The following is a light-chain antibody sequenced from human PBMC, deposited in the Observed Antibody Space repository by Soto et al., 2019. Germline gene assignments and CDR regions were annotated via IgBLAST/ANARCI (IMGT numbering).Light chain of an antibody. J-gene: IGLJ1*01. CDR2: DVT. CDR1: SSDVGAYNS. Sequence: QSVLTQPASVSGSPRQSIAISCTGTSSDVGAYNSVSWYQQYPGKAPKLMIHDVTNRPSGVSDSFSGSKSGNTASLTISGLQAEDEADYYCSSYTSSSSYVFGSGTKVTVL. CDR3: SSYTSSSSYV. V-gene: IGLV2-14*01.